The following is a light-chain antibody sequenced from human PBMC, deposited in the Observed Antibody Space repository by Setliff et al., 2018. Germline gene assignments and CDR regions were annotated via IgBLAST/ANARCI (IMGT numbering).Light chain of an antibody. V-gene: IGLV1-47*01. CDR2: NNN. CDR1: SSNTGKNY. J-gene: IGLJ1*01. Sequence: QSALTQSPSASASPGQRVTMSCSGSSSNTGKNYVYWYQQFPGTAPKLLIYNNNQRPSGVPDRFSGSKSGTSASLAISGLRSDDEADYYCSSYEGSNNDVFGTGTKVTVL. CDR3: SSYEGSNNDV.